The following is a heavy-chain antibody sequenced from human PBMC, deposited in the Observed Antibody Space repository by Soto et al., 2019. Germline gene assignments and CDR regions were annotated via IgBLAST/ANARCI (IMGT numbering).Heavy chain of an antibody. Sequence: ASVKVSCKASGYTFTSYAMHWVRQAPGQRLEWMGWINAGNGNTKYSQKFQGRVTITRDTSASTASMELSSLRSEDTAVYYCARDPDYGDYADFDYRGQGTLVTVSS. V-gene: IGHV1-3*01. CDR2: INAGNGNT. CDR3: ARDPDYGDYADFDY. CDR1: GYTFTSYA. J-gene: IGHJ4*02. D-gene: IGHD4-17*01.